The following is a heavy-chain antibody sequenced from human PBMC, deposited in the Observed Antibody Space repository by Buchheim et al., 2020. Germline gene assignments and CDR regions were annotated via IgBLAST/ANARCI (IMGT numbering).Heavy chain of an antibody. CDR3: ARGPYCSGGNCYSGGFDY. CDR1: GFSLSTSGMR. CDR2: IDWDDDK. V-gene: IGHV2-70*04. Sequence: QVPLQESGPALVKPTQTLTLTCTFSGFSLSTSGMRVNWIRQPPGKALEWLARIDWDDDKFYSTSLKTRLTISKDTTKNQVVLTMTNMDPLDTATYYCARGPYCSGGNCYSGGFDYWGQGTL. D-gene: IGHD2-15*01. J-gene: IGHJ4*02.